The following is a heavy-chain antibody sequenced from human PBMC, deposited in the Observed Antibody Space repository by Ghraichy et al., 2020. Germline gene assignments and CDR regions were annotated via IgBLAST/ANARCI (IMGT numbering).Heavy chain of an antibody. CDR1: GASISSSSYY. CDR2: IYYSGST. V-gene: IGHV4-39*01. Sequence: SETLSLTCTVSGASISSSSYYWVWIRQPPGKGLEWIGSIYYSGSTFYNPSLKSRVTISVDTSKNQFSLKLTSVTAADTAVYYCARRGAAGNYYDNYYFDYWGQGTLVTVSS. CDR3: ARRGAAGNYYDNYYFDY. D-gene: IGHD3-22*01. J-gene: IGHJ4*02.